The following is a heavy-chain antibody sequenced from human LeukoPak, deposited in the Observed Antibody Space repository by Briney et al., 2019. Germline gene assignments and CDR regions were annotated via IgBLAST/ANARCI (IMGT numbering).Heavy chain of an antibody. Sequence: KPSQTLSLTCAVSGGSISSGGYSWSWIRQPPGKGLEWIGYIYHSGSTYYNPSLKSRVTISVDRSKNQYSLKLSSVTAADTAVYYCARAGDSSGWSHYFDYWGQGTLVTVSS. CDR1: GGSISSGGYS. V-gene: IGHV4-30-2*01. D-gene: IGHD6-19*01. J-gene: IGHJ4*02. CDR2: IYHSGST. CDR3: ARAGDSSGWSHYFDY.